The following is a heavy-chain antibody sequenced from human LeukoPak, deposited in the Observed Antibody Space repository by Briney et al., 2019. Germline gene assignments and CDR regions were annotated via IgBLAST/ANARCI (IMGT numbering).Heavy chain of an antibody. D-gene: IGHD3-22*01. Sequence: GASVKVSCKASGYTFTGYYMHWVRQAPGQGLEWMGWIKADSGGTNYAEKFQGRVTMTRDTSISTVYMDLSRLGSDDTAVYHCATSGYPYNAFDIWGQGTMVTVSS. CDR1: GYTFTGYY. CDR2: IKADSGGT. CDR3: ATSGYPYNAFDI. J-gene: IGHJ3*02. V-gene: IGHV1-2*02.